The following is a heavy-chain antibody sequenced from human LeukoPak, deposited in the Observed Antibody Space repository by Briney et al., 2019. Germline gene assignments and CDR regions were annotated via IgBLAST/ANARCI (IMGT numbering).Heavy chain of an antibody. CDR2: ISAYNGNT. Sequence: ASVKVSCKASGYIFTSYGIRWVRQAPGQGLEWMGWISAYNGNTNYAQKLQGRVTMTTDTSTSTAYMELRSLGSDDTAVYYCARDRKGYSYGEFDYWGQGTLVTVSS. CDR1: GYIFTSYG. CDR3: ARDRKGYSYGEFDY. J-gene: IGHJ4*02. V-gene: IGHV1-18*04. D-gene: IGHD5-18*01.